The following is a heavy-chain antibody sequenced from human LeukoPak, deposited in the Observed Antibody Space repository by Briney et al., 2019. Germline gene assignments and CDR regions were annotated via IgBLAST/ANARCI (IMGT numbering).Heavy chain of an antibody. CDR2: INHSGST. J-gene: IGHJ4*02. V-gene: IGHV4-34*01. CDR3: ARGRRTTTTLRGFTFDY. Sequence: SETLSLTCAVYGGSFSGYYWSWIRQPPRKGLDWIGEINHSGSTNYNPSLKSRVTISVDTSKNQFSLKLSSVTAADTAVYYCARGRRTTTTLRGFTFDYWGQGTLVTVSS. CDR1: GGSFSGYY. D-gene: IGHD1-1*01.